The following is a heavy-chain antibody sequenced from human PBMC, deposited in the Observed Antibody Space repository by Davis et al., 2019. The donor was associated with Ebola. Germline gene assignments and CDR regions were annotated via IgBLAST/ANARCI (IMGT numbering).Heavy chain of an antibody. J-gene: IGHJ5*02. D-gene: IGHD1-7*01. CDR2: INGAGSTT. CDR3: TAGAPGNYGNFDP. V-gene: IGHV3-74*01. CDR1: GFSFSSFW. Sequence: GESLKISCAASGFSFSSFWMHWVRQAPGKGLVWVSRINGAGSTTNYADSVKGRFTVSRDNAKDTLYLQLNSLGAEDSGVYYCTAGAPGNYGNFDPWGQGTPVTVSS.